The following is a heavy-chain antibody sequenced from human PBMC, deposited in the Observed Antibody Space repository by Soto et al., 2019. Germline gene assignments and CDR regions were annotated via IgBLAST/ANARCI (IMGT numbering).Heavy chain of an antibody. CDR1: GGSISSGGYY. J-gene: IGHJ4*02. CDR2: IYYSGST. V-gene: IGHV4-31*03. D-gene: IGHD3-22*01. CDR3: ARAHHPDSSGYYWDFDY. Sequence: SETLSLTCTVSGGSISSGGYYWSWIRQHPGKGLEWIGYIYYSGSTYYNPSLKSRVTISVDTSKNQFSLKLSSVTAADTAVYYCARAHHPDSSGYYWDFDYWGQGTLVTVSS.